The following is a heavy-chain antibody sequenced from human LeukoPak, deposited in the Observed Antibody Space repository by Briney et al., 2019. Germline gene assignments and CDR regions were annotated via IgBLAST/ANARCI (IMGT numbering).Heavy chain of an antibody. CDR1: GGSFSGCY. D-gene: IGHD3-22*01. J-gene: IGHJ5*02. CDR2: INHSGST. Sequence: SETLSLTCAVYGGSFSGCYWSWIRQPPGKGLEWIGEINHSGSTNYNPSLKSRVTISVDTSKNQFSLKLSSVTAADTAVYYCARVNNYYDSSGAGWFDPWGQGTLVTVSS. V-gene: IGHV4-34*01. CDR3: ARVNNYYDSSGAGWFDP.